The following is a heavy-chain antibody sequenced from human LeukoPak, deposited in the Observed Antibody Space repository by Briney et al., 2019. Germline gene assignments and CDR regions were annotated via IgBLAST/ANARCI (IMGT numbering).Heavy chain of an antibody. CDR2: IYYSGST. J-gene: IGHJ6*02. D-gene: IGHD3-3*01. V-gene: IGHV4-59*01. CDR3: ARGRIFGVGKHLYYYYGMDV. Sequence: PSETLSLTCNVSGGSISSYYWSWIRQPPGKGLEWIGYIYYSGSTNYNPSLKSRVTISVDTSKNQFSLKLSSVTAADTAVYYCARGRIFGVGKHLYYYYGMDVWGQGTTVTVSS. CDR1: GGSISSYY.